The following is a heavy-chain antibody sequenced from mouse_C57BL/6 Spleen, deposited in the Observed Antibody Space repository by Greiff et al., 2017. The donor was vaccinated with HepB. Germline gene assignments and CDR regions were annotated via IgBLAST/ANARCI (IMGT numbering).Heavy chain of an antibody. D-gene: IGHD6-5*01. CDR2: IYPGDGDT. CDR1: GYAFSSYW. V-gene: IGHV1-80*01. CDR3: ARSPLMRYFDY. J-gene: IGHJ2*01. Sequence: VKLQESGAELVKPGASVKISCKASGYAFSSYWMNWVKQRPGKGLEWIGQIYPGDGDTNYNGKFKGKATLTADKSSSTAYMQLSSLTSEDSAVYFCARSPLMRYFDYWGQGTTLTVSS.